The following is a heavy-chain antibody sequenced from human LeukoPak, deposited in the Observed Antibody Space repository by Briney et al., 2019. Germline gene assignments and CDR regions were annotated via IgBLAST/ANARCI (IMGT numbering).Heavy chain of an antibody. CDR1: GYSFTNYW. CDR2: IYPDDSDT. CDR3: ARGGERYYYDISGYYDY. D-gene: IGHD3-22*01. V-gene: IGHV5-51*01. Sequence: GESLKISCKSSGYSFTNYWIGWVRQMPGKGLEWMGIIYPDDSDTRYSLSFQGQVTISADKSISTAYLQWSSLKASDTAMYYCARGGERYYYDISGYYDYWGQGTLVTVSS. J-gene: IGHJ4*02.